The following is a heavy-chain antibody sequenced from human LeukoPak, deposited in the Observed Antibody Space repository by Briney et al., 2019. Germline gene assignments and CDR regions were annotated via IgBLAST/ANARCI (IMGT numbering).Heavy chain of an antibody. CDR2: INPNSGDT. CDR3: ALIPAGSWAFDF. D-gene: IGHD6-13*01. V-gene: IGHV1-2*02. Sequence: ASVKVSCKASEYTFRDYHIHWVRLAPGQGLEGMAWINPNSGDTNYAQKFQGRVTMTRDTSISTVYMEVNSLKFDDTAVYYCALIPAGSWAFDFWGQGTLVTVSS. CDR1: EYTFRDYH. J-gene: IGHJ4*02.